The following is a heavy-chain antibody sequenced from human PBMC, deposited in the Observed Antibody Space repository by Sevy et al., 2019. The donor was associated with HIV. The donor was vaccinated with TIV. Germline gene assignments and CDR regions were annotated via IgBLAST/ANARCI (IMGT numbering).Heavy chain of an antibody. Sequence: SETLSLTCAVYGGSFSGYYWSWIRQPPGKGLEWIGEINHSGSTNYNPSLKSRVTISVDTSKNQFSLKLSSVTAADTAVYYCARGRPSMVRGVITPGWFDPWGQGTLVTVSP. CDR1: GGSFSGYY. CDR2: INHSGST. CDR3: ARGRPSMVRGVITPGWFDP. D-gene: IGHD3-10*01. J-gene: IGHJ5*02. V-gene: IGHV4-34*01.